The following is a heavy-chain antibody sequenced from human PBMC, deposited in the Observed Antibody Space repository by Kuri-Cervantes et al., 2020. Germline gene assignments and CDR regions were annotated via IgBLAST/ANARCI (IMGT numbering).Heavy chain of an antibody. CDR2: INPSGGST. Sequence: ASVKVSCKASGYTFTSYYMHWVRQPPGQGLEWMGIINPSGGSTSYAQKFQGRVTMTRDTSTSTVYMELSSLRSEDTDVYYWARDGVQLWVRGNWFDPWGQGTLVTVSS. CDR1: GYTFTSYY. CDR3: ARDGVQLWVRGNWFDP. V-gene: IGHV1-46*01. J-gene: IGHJ5*02. D-gene: IGHD5-18*01.